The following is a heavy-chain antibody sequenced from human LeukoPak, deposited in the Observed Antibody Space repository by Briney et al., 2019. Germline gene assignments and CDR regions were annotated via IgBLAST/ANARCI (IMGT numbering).Heavy chain of an antibody. J-gene: IGHJ4*02. CDR1: GFTFSGYV. CDR2: NE. Sequence: GGSLRLSCAASGFTFSGYVMHWVRQAPGKGLEWVAINEYYADSVKGRFTISRDNSKNTLYLQMNSLRAADTAVYYCARDKGTSYLSSFDYWGQGTLVTVSS. V-gene: IGHV3-30*04. D-gene: IGHD6-6*01. CDR3: ARDKGTSYLSSFDY.